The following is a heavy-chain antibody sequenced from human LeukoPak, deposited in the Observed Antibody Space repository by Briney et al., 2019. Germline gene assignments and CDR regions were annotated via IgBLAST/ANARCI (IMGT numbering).Heavy chain of an antibody. Sequence: GGSLRLSCAASGFTFSSYSMNWVREAPGKGLEWASSISSSSSYIYYADSVKGRFTISRDNAKNTLYLQMNSLRAEDTAVYYCAKDSPKMDSRITMVRGIYYWGQGTLVTVSS. J-gene: IGHJ4*02. CDR1: GFTFSSYS. D-gene: IGHD3-10*01. CDR3: AKDSPKMDSRITMVRGIYY. V-gene: IGHV3-21*01. CDR2: ISSSSSYI.